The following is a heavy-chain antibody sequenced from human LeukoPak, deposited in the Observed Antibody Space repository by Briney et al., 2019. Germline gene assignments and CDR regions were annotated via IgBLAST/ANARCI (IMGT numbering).Heavy chain of an antibody. Sequence: SETLSLTCTVSGGSISSDYWSWIWQPAGKGLEWIGRIYTSGNTNYNPSLKSRVTMSVDTSKNQFSLKLSSVTAADTAVYYCARTRSGYLADYWGQGTLVTVSS. CDR3: ARTRSGYLADY. D-gene: IGHD1-26*01. CDR2: IYTSGNT. V-gene: IGHV4-4*07. CDR1: GGSISSDY. J-gene: IGHJ4*02.